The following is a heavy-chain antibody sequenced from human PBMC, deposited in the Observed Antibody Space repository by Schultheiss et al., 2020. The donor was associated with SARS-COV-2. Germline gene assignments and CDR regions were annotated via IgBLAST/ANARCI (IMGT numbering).Heavy chain of an antibody. CDR1: GGSISSYY. Sequence: SETLSLTCTVSGGSISSYYWSWIRQPPGKGLEWIGEINHSGSTNYNPSLKSRVTISVDTSKNQFSLKLSSVTAADTAVYYCARGRTTVGWFDPWGQGTLVTVSS. CDR2: INHSGST. CDR3: ARGRTTVGWFDP. D-gene: IGHD4-11*01. V-gene: IGHV4-34*01. J-gene: IGHJ5*02.